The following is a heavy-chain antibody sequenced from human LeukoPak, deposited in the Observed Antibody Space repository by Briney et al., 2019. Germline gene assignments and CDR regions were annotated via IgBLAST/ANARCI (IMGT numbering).Heavy chain of an antibody. V-gene: IGHV3-23*01. CDR3: ARFNGDYYRIDY. Sequence: GGSLRLSCAASGFTFSSYAMSWVRQAPGKGLEWVSGISGSGDNTYYADSVKGRFTISRDNAKNSLYLQINSLRAEDTALYYCARFNGDYYRIDYWGQGTLVTVSS. CDR2: ISGSGDNT. J-gene: IGHJ4*02. D-gene: IGHD4-17*01. CDR1: GFTFSSYA.